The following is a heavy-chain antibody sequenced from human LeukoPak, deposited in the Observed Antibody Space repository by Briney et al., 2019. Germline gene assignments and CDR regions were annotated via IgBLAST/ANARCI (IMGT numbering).Heavy chain of an antibody. CDR1: GGSISSYY. V-gene: IGHV4-59*01. Sequence: SETLSLTCTVSGGSISSYYWSWIRQPPGKGLEWIGYIYYSGGTNYNPSLKSRVTISVDTSKNQFSLKLSSVTAADTAVYYCARGETPVHYYDLWGQGTLVTVSS. D-gene: IGHD4-17*01. CDR3: ARGETPVHYYDL. J-gene: IGHJ4*02. CDR2: IYYSGGT.